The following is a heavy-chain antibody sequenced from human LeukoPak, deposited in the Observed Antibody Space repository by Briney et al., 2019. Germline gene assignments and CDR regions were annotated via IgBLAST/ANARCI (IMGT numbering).Heavy chain of an antibody. CDR1: GYTFTDDY. J-gene: IGHJ6*03. CDR2: IHFKSGAT. D-gene: IGHD2-2*02. V-gene: IGHV1-2*02. Sequence: ASVKVSCKPSGYTFTDDYLHWVRQAPGQGLEWMGWIHFKSGATNFPQKFQGRLTLTRDTSVSTASLDLRSLKSDDTAVYFCARERADCSRTSCNTVDDYYSYLDVWGKGTTVTVSS. CDR3: ARERADCSRTSCNTVDDYYSYLDV.